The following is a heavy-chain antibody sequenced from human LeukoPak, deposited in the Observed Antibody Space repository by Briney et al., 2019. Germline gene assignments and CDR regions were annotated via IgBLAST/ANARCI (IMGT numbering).Heavy chain of an antibody. CDR2: INPNSGGT. D-gene: IGHD6-13*01. CDR3: AKPSNTRRQLVPSPLDY. Sequence: ASVKVSCKASGYTFTGYYMHWVRQAPGQGLEWMGWINPNSGGTNYAQKFQGRVTMTRDTSISTAYMELSRLRSDDTAVYYCAKPSNTRRQLVPSPLDYWGQGTLVTVSS. J-gene: IGHJ4*02. V-gene: IGHV1-2*02. CDR1: GYTFTGYY.